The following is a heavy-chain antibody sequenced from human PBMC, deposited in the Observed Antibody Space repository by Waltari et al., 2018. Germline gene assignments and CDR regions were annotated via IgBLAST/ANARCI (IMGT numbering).Heavy chain of an antibody. D-gene: IGHD1-26*01. CDR1: GGSISHYY. CDR2: IYNSGST. V-gene: IGHV4-59*01. J-gene: IGHJ4*02. CDR3: TRESDGSYYFDY. Sequence: QVQLQESGPGLVKPSETLSLTCTVSGGSISHYYWSWIRQPPGKGLEWIGYIYNSGSTKSNPSRKSRGTISVDTSKNQFSLKLNSVTAADTAVYYCTRESDGSYYFDYWGQGTLVTVSS.